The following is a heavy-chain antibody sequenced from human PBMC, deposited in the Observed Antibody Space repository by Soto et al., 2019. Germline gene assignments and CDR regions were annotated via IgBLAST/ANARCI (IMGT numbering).Heavy chain of an antibody. CDR2: IIVSNGSP. Sequence: QVQLVQSGAEVKEPGASVKVSCMASGYTFTSHTLHWARQAPGQGLEWMGWIIVSNGSPRYAPQFQGRVTFGRDTSATTAYMELSSLTSEDTAIYYCAREPEDGVPRDYWGQGTRVVVSS. D-gene: IGHD3-3*01. CDR1: GYTFTSHT. V-gene: IGHV1-3*01. J-gene: IGHJ4*02. CDR3: AREPEDGVPRDY.